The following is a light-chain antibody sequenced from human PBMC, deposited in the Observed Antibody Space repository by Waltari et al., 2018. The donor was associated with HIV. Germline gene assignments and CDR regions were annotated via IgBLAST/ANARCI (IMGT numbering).Light chain of an antibody. J-gene: IGLJ2*01. CDR3: QVWDSSSDHPGVV. CDR1: TIGSKS. Sequence: SYVLTQPPSVSVALGQTARIACGGNTIGSKSVHWYQQKPGQAPLLVVYDDSDRPSGIPERFSGSNSGNTATLTISRVEAGDEADYYCQVWDSSSDHPGVVFGGGTKLTVL. V-gene: IGLV3-21*02. CDR2: DDS.